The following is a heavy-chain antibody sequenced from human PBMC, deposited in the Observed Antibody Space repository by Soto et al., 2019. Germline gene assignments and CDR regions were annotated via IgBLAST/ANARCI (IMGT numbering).Heavy chain of an antibody. CDR1: GGTFSSSA. CDR2: IIPIFGTA. Sequence: GASVKVSCKASGGTFSSSAISWVRQAPGQGLEWMGGIIPIFGTANYAQKFQGRVTITADKSTSTAYMELSSLRSEDTAVYYCAREGGNFWSGYYATSNTHYGMDVWGQGTTVTVSS. CDR3: AREGGNFWSGYYATSNTHYGMDV. J-gene: IGHJ6*02. D-gene: IGHD3-3*01. V-gene: IGHV1-69*06.